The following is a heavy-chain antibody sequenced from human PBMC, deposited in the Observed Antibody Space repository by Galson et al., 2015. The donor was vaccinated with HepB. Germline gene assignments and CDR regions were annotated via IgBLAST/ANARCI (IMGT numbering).Heavy chain of an antibody. Sequence: SLRLSCAASDFTFNNYAMSWVRQAPGKGLEWVSIISGGGSTTYYADSVKGRFTISRDNSKNTLSLQMNSLRAEDTAIYYCAKGYCSSGLCSYFDSWGQGILVTVSS. CDR1: DFTFNNYA. D-gene: IGHD2-2*01. CDR2: ISGGGSTT. V-gene: IGHV3-23*01. J-gene: IGHJ4*02. CDR3: AKGYCSSGLCSYFDS.